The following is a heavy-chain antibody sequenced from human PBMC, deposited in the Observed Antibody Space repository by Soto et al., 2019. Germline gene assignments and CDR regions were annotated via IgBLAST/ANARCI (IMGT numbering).Heavy chain of an antibody. CDR3: NTDLSARCNGGSCCDGFDI. CDR1: SVSHAW. Sequence: SVSHAWKNWVRQAPGKGLEWVGRIRSKSDGERPDYAAPVKGRFSISRDDSRNTLYLQMNSLKTEDTAVYYCNTDLSARCNGGSCCDGFDIWGRGTMVTVSS. V-gene: IGHV3-15*07. D-gene: IGHD2-15*01. CDR2: IRSKSDGERP. J-gene: IGHJ3*02.